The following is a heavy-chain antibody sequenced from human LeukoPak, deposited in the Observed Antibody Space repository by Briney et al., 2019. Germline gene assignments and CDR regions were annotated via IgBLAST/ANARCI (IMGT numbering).Heavy chain of an antibody. V-gene: IGHV1-46*01. J-gene: IGHJ4*02. CDR1: GYTFTSYY. Sequence: ASVKVSCKASGYTFTSYYMHWVRQAPGQGLEWMGIINPSGGSATYAQKFQDRVTMTRDTSTSTLYMELSSLRSEDTAVYYCASRGSSYGSSYGIDYWGQGTLVTVSS. D-gene: IGHD5-18*01. CDR3: ASRGSSYGSSYGIDY. CDR2: INPSGGSA.